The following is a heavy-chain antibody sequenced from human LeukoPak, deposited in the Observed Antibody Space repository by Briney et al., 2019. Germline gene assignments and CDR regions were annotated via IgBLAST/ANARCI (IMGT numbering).Heavy chain of an antibody. J-gene: IGHJ5*02. CDR3: ARDRGRAGSSWMSWFDP. D-gene: IGHD6-13*01. Sequence: GGSLRLSCAASGFTFSSYSMNSVRQAPGKGLEWFSSISSSSSYIYYADSVKGRFTISRDNAKNSLYLQMNSLRAEDTAVYYCARDRGRAGSSWMSWFDPWGQGTLVTVSS. V-gene: IGHV3-21*01. CDR1: GFTFSSYS. CDR2: ISSSSSYI.